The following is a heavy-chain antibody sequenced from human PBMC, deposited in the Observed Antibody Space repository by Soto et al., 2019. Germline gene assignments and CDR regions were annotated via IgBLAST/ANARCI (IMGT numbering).Heavy chain of an antibody. CDR1: GFTFSSYA. CDR3: ARRSFDY. V-gene: IGHV3-30-3*01. Sequence: GGSLRLSCAASGFTFSSYAMHWVRQAPGKGLEWVAVISYDGSNKYYADSVKGRFTISRDNSKNTLYLQMNSLRAEDTAVYYCARRSFDYWGQGTLVTVSS. CDR2: ISYDGSNK. J-gene: IGHJ4*02.